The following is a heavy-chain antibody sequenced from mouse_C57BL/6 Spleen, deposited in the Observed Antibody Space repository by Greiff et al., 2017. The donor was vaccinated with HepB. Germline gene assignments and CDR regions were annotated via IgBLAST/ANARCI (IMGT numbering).Heavy chain of an antibody. CDR1: GYTFTDYN. D-gene: IGHD2-2*01. V-gene: IGHV1-18*01. J-gene: IGHJ4*01. CDR2: INPNNGGT. Sequence: VQLQQSGPELVKPGASVKIPCKASGYTFTDYNMDWVKQSHGKSLEWIGDINPNNGGTIYNQKFKGKATLTVDKSSSTAYMELRSLTSEDTAVYYCARWPIYYGYDGAPYAMDYWGQGTSVTVSS. CDR3: ARWPIYYGYDGAPYAMDY.